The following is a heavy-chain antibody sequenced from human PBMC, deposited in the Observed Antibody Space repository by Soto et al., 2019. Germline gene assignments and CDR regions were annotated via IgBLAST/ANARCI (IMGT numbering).Heavy chain of an antibody. V-gene: IGHV4-30-4*01. CDR2: LYHGETT. CDR3: AGGLSGDKVDQ. Sequence: QLHLQESGPRLVKPSQTLSLTCTVSGVSITDDNYYWSWIRQSPGKGLEWIGHLYHGETTYTNPSRKRRPTISADTSKTQSSLTLNSVTAADAAVYYCAGGLSGDKVDQWGQGTLVTVSS. CDR1: GVSITDDNYY. J-gene: IGHJ4*02. D-gene: IGHD2-21*01.